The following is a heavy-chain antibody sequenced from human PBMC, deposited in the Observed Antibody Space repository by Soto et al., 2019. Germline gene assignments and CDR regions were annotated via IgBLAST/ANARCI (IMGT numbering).Heavy chain of an antibody. Sequence: SETLSLTCSVSGGSISSYYGAWIRQSPEKGLEWIGEISHSGTTKYNPSLKSRVTISVDTSKNQFSLKLSSVTAADTGMYYCARNGGNTWYYFDSWGQGTVVTVSS. J-gene: IGHJ4*02. CDR2: ISHSGTT. CDR1: GGSISSYY. V-gene: IGHV4-34*01. CDR3: ARNGGNTWYYFDS. D-gene: IGHD6-13*01.